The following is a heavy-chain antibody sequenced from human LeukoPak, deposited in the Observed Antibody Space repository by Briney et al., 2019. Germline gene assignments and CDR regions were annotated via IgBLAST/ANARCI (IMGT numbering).Heavy chain of an antibody. V-gene: IGHV3-23*01. D-gene: IGHD2-8*01. CDR2: ISPGGEIP. CDR1: GFTFSIYG. CDR3: AKDRCSNGIGCYYYYMDV. J-gene: IGHJ6*03. Sequence: GGSLRLSCAASGFTFSIYGMNWVRQAPGKGLEWVSGISPGGEIPYYADSVKGRFSISRDSSKNILNLQMNSLRAEDTAVYYCAKDRCSNGIGCYYYYMDVWGKGTTVTIYS.